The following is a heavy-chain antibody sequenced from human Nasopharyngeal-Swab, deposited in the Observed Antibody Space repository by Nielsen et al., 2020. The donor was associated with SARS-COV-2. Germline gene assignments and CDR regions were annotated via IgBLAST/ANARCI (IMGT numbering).Heavy chain of an antibody. CDR3: ARAPPYYDFWSGYYKGWFDP. J-gene: IGHJ5*02. V-gene: IGHV4-34*01. D-gene: IGHD3-3*01. CDR2: INHSGST. Sequence: WIRQPPGKGLEWIGEINHSGSTNYNPSLKSRGTISVDTSKNQFSLKLSSVTAADTAVYYCARAPPYYDFWSGYYKGWFDPWGQGTLVTVSS.